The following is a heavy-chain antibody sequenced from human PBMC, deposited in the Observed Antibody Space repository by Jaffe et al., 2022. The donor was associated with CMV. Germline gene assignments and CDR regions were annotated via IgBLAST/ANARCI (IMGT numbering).Heavy chain of an antibody. J-gene: IGHJ4*02. CDR3: ARGPMWVTLYYFDY. V-gene: IGHV3-7*01. CDR2: IKQDGSEK. CDR1: GFTFSSYW. D-gene: IGHD2-21*02. Sequence: EVQLVESGGGLVQPGGSLRLSCAASGFTFSSYWMSWVRQAPGKGLEWVANIKQDGSEKYYVDSVKGRFTISRDNAKNSLYLQMNSLRAEDTAVYYCARGPMWVTLYYFDYWGQGTLVTVSS.